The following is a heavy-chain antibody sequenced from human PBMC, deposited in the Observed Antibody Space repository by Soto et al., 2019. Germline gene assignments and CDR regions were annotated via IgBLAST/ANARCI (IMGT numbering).Heavy chain of an antibody. CDR2: INDRGSI. CDR3: ARESHDILTGPPWVWYFDL. V-gene: IGHV4-34*01. J-gene: IGHJ2*01. D-gene: IGHD3-9*01. Sequence: QVQLQQWGAGPLRPLETLSLTCGVSGGSFSGYYWAWIRQSPGKGLEWIAEINDRGSINYNPSVKSPVSISVDTSKNHYSLNVRSVTAAYTAVYYCARESHDILTGPPWVWYFDLWGRGTLVTVSS. CDR1: GGSFSGYY.